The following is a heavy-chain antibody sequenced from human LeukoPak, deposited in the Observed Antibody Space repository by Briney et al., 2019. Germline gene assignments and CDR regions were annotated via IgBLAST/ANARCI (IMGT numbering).Heavy chain of an antibody. Sequence: GASVKVSCKASGYTFTGYYMHWVRQAPGQGLEWMGRINPNSGGTNYAQKFQGRVTMTRDTSISTAYMDLSRLRSDDTAVYYCARAMIVVVDAFDIWGQGTMVTVSS. J-gene: IGHJ3*02. D-gene: IGHD3-22*01. CDR3: ARAMIVVVDAFDI. CDR2: INPNSGGT. CDR1: GYTFTGYY. V-gene: IGHV1-2*06.